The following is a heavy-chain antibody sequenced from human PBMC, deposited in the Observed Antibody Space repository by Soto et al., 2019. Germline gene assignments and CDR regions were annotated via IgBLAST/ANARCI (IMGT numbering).Heavy chain of an antibody. D-gene: IGHD2-2*01. V-gene: IGHV1-69*05. J-gene: IGHJ6*02. CDR1: GGTFSSYA. CDR3: ATQGLPNYYYSGMDV. Sequence: QVQLVQSGAEVKKPGSSVKVSCKASGGTFSSYAISWVRQAPGQGLEWMGGIIPIFGTANYAQKFQGRVTXTXXXSXRTAYMELSSLRSEDTAVYYCATQGLPNYYYSGMDVWGQGTTVTVSS. CDR2: IIPIFGTA.